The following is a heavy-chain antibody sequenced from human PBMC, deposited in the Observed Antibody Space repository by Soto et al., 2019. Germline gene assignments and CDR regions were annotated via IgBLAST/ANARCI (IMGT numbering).Heavy chain of an antibody. D-gene: IGHD3-22*01. CDR2: ISGSGGST. CDR1: GFPFSSGA. J-gene: IGHJ6*02. CDR3: AKVDYYDSSGYYSEGYYYAMDV. V-gene: IGHV3-23*01. Sequence: GGSLRLSCATSGFPFSSGAMSWDLQAPWKGLEWVSAISGSGGSTNYADSVKGRSTISRDNSKNTLYLQMNSLRVEDTAVYYCAKVDYYDSSGYYSEGYYYAMDVWGQGT.